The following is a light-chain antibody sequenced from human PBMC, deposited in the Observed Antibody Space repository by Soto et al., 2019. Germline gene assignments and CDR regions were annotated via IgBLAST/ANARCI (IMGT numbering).Light chain of an antibody. CDR3: CSYAGSSTPFYV. Sequence: QSALTQPASVSGSPGQSITISCTGTSSDVGSYNLVSWYQQHPGKAPKLMIYEVSKRPSGVSNRFSGSKSGNTASLTISGLQAEDEADYYCCSYAGSSTPFYVFGTGTKAPS. CDR1: SSDVGSYNL. J-gene: IGLJ1*01. CDR2: EVS. V-gene: IGLV2-23*02.